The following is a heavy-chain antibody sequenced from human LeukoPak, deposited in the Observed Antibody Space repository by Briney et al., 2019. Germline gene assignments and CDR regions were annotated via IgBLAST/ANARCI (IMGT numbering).Heavy chain of an antibody. V-gene: IGHV4-61*02. Sequence: SQTLSLTCTVTGGSISSGSYYWSWIRQPAGKGLEWIGRIYTSGSTNYNPSLKSRVTISVDTSKNQFSLKLSSVTAADTAVYYCARSIVVVPAGYYYYYMDVWGKGTTVTVSS. CDR1: GGSISSGSYY. D-gene: IGHD2-2*01. CDR3: ARSIVVVPAGYYYYYMDV. J-gene: IGHJ6*03. CDR2: IYTSGST.